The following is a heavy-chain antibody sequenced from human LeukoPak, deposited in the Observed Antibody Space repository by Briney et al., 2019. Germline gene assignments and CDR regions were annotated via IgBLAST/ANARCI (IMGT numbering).Heavy chain of an antibody. CDR3: ARKKGDYGPFDY. Sequence: SETLSLTCTVSGGSISSYYWSWIRQPPGKGLEWIGYIYYSGSTNYKPSLKSRVTISVDTSKNQFSLKLSSVTAADTAVYYCARKKGDYGPFDYWGQGTLVTVSS. J-gene: IGHJ4*02. CDR1: GGSISSYY. CDR2: IYYSGST. V-gene: IGHV4-59*12. D-gene: IGHD4-17*01.